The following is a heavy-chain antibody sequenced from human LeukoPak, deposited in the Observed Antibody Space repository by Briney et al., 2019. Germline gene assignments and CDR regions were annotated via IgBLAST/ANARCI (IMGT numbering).Heavy chain of an antibody. D-gene: IGHD4-17*01. Sequence: SVKVSCKASGYTFTSYAISWVRQAPGQGLEWMGGIIPIFGTANYAQKFQGRVTITADESTSTAYMELSSLRSEDTAVYYCARDSGEYPAGAWFDPWGQGTLVAVSS. CDR3: ARDSGEYPAGAWFDP. V-gene: IGHV1-69*13. CDR2: IIPIFGTA. J-gene: IGHJ5*02. CDR1: GYTFTSYA.